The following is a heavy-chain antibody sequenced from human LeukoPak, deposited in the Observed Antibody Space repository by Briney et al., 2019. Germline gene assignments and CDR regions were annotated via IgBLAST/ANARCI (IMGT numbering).Heavy chain of an antibody. CDR3: ARGFTYFDY. CDR2: IYYSGST. V-gene: IGHV4-59*01. CDR1: GFTFSSYA. Sequence: GSLRLSCAASGFTFSSYAMSWIRQPPGKGLEWIGYIYYSGSTNYNPSLKSRVTISVDTSKNQFSLKLSSVTAADTAVYYCARGFTYFDYWGQGTLVTVSS. J-gene: IGHJ4*02.